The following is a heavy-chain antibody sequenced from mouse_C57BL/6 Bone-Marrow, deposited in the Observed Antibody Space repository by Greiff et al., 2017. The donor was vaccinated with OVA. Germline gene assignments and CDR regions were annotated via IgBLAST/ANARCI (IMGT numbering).Heavy chain of an antibody. D-gene: IGHD4-1*01. V-gene: IGHV7-1*01. J-gene: IGHJ4*01. Sequence: EVHVVESGGGLVQSGRSLRLSCATSGFTFSDFYMEWVRQAPGKGLEWIAASRNKANDYTTEYSASVKGRFIVSRDTSQSILYLQMNALRAEDTAIYYCARDAPLTFYAMDYWGQGTSVTVSA. CDR1: GFTFSDFY. CDR3: ARDAPLTFYAMDY. CDR2: SRNKANDYTT.